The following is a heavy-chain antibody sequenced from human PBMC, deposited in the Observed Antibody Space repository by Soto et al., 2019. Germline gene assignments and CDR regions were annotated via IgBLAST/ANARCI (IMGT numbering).Heavy chain of an antibody. J-gene: IGHJ3*01. CDR2: IYPGDSDT. CDR3: ATGKGYCSSTTSLTAFDF. CDR1: GYSFPNFW. V-gene: IGHV5-51*01. Sequence: PGESLKISCKGSGYSFPNFWIGWVRQMPGKGLEWMGIIYPGDSDTRYSPSFQGQVTISADKSISTTYVQWSSLKASDTAMYYCATGKGYCSSTTSLTAFDFWGQGTMLPISS. D-gene: IGHD2-2*01.